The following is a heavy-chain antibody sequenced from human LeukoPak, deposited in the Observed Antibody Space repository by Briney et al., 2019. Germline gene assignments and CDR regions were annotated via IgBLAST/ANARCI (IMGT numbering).Heavy chain of an antibody. CDR1: GGSISSGSYY. J-gene: IGHJ4*02. Sequence: SETLSLTCTVSGGSISSGSYYWSWIRQPAGQGLEWIGRIYSSGSTNYNPSLKSRVTMSVDTSKNQFSLKLNSVTAADTAVYYCARGAGTIDYWGQGTLVTVSS. CDR3: ARGAGTIDY. CDR2: IYSSGST. V-gene: IGHV4-61*02. D-gene: IGHD1-26*01.